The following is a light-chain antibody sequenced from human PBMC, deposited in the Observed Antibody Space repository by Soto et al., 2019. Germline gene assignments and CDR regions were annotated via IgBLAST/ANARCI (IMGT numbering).Light chain of an antibody. CDR3: SLYTTSSSTVV. J-gene: IGLJ2*01. Sequence: QSALTQPPSVSGSPGQSITITCTGTSSDVGTYNRVSWYQQPPGTAPKLIIYEVNNRPSGVPDRFSGSKSGNTASLTISGHEAEDAAYYHCSLYTTSSSTVVFGGGTKLTVL. CDR2: EVN. CDR1: SSDVGTYNR. V-gene: IGLV2-18*01.